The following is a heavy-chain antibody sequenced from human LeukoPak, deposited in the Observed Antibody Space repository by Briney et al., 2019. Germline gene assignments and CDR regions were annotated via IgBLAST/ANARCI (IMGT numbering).Heavy chain of an antibody. J-gene: IGHJ6*02. CDR1: GGTFISYA. CDR3: ARTSDFWSPSDYYYYGMDV. D-gene: IGHD3-3*01. Sequence: SVKVSCKASGGTFISYAISWVRQAPGQGLEWMGRIIPILGIANYAQKFQGRVTITADKSTSTAYMELSSLRSEDTAVYYCARTSDFWSPSDYYYYGMDVWGQGTTVTVSS. CDR2: IIPILGIA. V-gene: IGHV1-69*04.